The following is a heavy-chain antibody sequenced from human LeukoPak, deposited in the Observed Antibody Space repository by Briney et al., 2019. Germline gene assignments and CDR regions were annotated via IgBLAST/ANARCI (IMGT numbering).Heavy chain of an antibody. CDR1: GVTFNTYG. CDR3: ATDYGGQGDY. Sequence: PGGTLTLSCAASGVTFNTYGRHWVRQAPGKGLEWISSILYDGSNKYYADSVKGRSNISRDNSKNTLYLQMNSLRVEDTAVYYSATDYGGQGDYWGQGTPVT. J-gene: IGHJ4*02. CDR2: ILYDGSNK. V-gene: IGHV3-30*02. D-gene: IGHD4-23*01.